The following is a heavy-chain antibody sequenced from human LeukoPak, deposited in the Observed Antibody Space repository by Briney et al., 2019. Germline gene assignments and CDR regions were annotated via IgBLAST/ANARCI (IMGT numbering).Heavy chain of an antibody. CDR2: INPSGGST. CDR3: ARASIYYDFWSGYYDGAENWFDP. D-gene: IGHD3-3*01. J-gene: IGHJ5*02. CDR1: GYTFTSYY. V-gene: IGHV1-46*01. Sequence: ASVKVSCKASGYTFTSYYMHWVRQAPGQGLEWMGIINPSGGSTSYAQKFQGRVTMTRDTSTSTVYMELSSLRSEDTAVYYCARASIYYDFWSGYYDGAENWFDPWGQGTLVTVSS.